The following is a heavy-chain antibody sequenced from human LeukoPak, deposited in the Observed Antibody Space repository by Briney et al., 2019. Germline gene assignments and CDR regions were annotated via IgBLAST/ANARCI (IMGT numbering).Heavy chain of an antibody. D-gene: IGHD6-6*01. CDR1: GYTFSKFV. V-gene: IGHV1-18*01. CDR3: ARNVYDISSENYFDY. Sequence: ASVKVSCKTSGYTFSKFVITWVRQAPGQGLESMGWISVHHGTSHYVEKLHDRLTLTTDTSTRTAYMELRSLTSDDTAVYYCARNVYDISSENYFDYWGQGTLVTVSS. J-gene: IGHJ4*02. CDR2: ISVHHGTS.